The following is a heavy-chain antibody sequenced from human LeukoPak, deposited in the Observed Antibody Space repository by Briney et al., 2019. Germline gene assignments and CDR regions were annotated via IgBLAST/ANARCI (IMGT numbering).Heavy chain of an antibody. CDR3: ARFDSYYYYMDV. Sequence: GASVKVSCKASGYTFTSYDINWVRQATGQGLEWMGWMNPNSGNTGYAQKFQGRVTMTRNTSISTAYMELSSLRSEDTAVYYCARFDSYYYYMDVWGKGTTVTISS. CDR1: GYTFTSYD. J-gene: IGHJ6*03. V-gene: IGHV1-8*01. CDR2: MNPNSGNT.